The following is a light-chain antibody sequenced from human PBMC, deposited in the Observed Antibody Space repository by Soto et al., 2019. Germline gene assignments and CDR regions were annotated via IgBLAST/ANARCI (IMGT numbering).Light chain of an antibody. CDR2: GAS. CDR3: QHYGNSPIT. J-gene: IGKJ5*01. V-gene: IGKV3-20*01. CDR1: QSVRSS. Sequence: EIVLTQSPGTLSLSPGERATLSCRASQSVRSSLAWYQQKPGQAPRLLISGASSRATGIPDRFSGSGSGTDFTLIISRLEPEDFALYYCQHYGNSPITFGQGTRLEIK.